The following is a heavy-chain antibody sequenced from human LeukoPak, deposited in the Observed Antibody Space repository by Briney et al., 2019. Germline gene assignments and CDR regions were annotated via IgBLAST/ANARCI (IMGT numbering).Heavy chain of an antibody. CDR2: ISAYNGNT. Sequence: ASVKVSCKASGYTFTNYGFSWVRQAPGQGLEWVGWISAYNGNTNYAQKLQGRVTMTTDTSTSTAYMELRSLRSDDTAVYYCARDTDYYGSGSYFSFSDYWGQGTLVTVSS. D-gene: IGHD3-10*01. CDR1: GYTFTNYG. J-gene: IGHJ4*02. CDR3: ARDTDYYGSGSYFSFSDY. V-gene: IGHV1-18*01.